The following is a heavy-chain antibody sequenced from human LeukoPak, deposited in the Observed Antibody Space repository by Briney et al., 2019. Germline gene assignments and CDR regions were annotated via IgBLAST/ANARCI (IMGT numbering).Heavy chain of an antibody. Sequence: PSETLSLTCAVYGGSFSVYYWSWIRQPPGKGLEWMGEINHSGSTNYNPSLKSRVTISVDTYKNQFSLKLSSVTAADTAVYYCARAYEWRYWIAAAMDVWGKGTTVTVSS. CDR1: GGSFSVYY. V-gene: IGHV4-34*01. CDR3: ARAYEWRYWIAAAMDV. CDR2: INHSGST. J-gene: IGHJ6*03. D-gene: IGHD6-13*01.